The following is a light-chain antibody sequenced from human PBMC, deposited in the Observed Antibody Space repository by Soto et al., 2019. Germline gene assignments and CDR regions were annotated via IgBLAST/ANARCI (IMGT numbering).Light chain of an antibody. CDR3: HQYNSISPPWT. Sequence: DIPMTQSASSLSSSVGDRVTITCRASQRIRSSLAGYQQRPGQAPKLLISDASNLQSGVPSRSSGSGSGTEFTLTISSLQPHDFVTYYCHQYNSISPPWTFGQGTKVDIK. CDR2: DAS. J-gene: IGKJ1*01. V-gene: IGKV1-5*01. CDR1: QRIRSS.